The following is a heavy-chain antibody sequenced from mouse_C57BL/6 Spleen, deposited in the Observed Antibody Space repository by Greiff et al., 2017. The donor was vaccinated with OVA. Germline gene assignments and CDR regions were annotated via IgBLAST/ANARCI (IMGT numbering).Heavy chain of an antibody. CDR2: IYPGSGST. D-gene: IGHD1-1*01. V-gene: IGHV1-55*01. CDR3: ASGTTVVASDY. Sequence: QVQLQQPGAELVKPGASVKMSCKASGYTFTSYWITWVKQRPGQGLEWIGDIYPGSGSTNYNEKFKSKATLTVDTSSSPAYMQLSSLTSEDSAVYYCASGTTVVASDYWGQGTTLTVSS. CDR1: GYTFTSYW. J-gene: IGHJ2*01.